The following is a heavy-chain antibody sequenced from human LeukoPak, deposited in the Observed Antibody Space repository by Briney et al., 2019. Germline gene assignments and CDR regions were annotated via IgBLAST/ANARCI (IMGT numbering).Heavy chain of an antibody. V-gene: IGHV3-23*01. CDR2: IIGSSGST. J-gene: IGHJ4*02. CDR1: GFTFSSYD. CDR3: AKGSSLDC. Sequence: GGSLRLSCAASGFTFSSYDMSWFRQAPGKGLEWVSVIIGSSGSTYYADSVKGRFTISRDNSKNTLYLQMNSLRVEHTAVYYCAKGSSLDCWGKGTLVTVSS.